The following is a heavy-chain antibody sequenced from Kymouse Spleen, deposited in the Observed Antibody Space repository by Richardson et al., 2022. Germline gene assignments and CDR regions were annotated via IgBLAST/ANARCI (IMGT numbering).Heavy chain of an antibody. D-gene: IGHD3-9*01. CDR2: IYYSGST. J-gene: IGHJ2*01. CDR3: AREDILTGYPYWYFDL. CDR1: GGSISSSSYY. Sequence: QLQLQESGPGLVKPSETLSLTCTVSGGSISSSSYYWGWIRQPPGKGLEWIGSIYYSGSTYYNPSLKSRVTISVDTSKNQFSLKLSSVTAADTAVYYCAREDILTGYPYWYFDLWGRGTLVTVSS. V-gene: IGHV4-39*01.